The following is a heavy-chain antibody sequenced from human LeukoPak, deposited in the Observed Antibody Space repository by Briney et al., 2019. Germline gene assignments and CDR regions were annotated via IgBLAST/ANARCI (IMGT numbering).Heavy chain of an antibody. CDR1: RFTFDDYA. CDR3: AKAGRTYQPHEAFDI. V-gene: IGHV3-9*03. J-gene: IGHJ3*02. Sequence: GRSLRLSCAASRFTFDDYAVHWLRHSPGKGVEGVQRISWNSGSIGYADFVKGRCTISRDNAKNSLYLQMNSLRAEDMALYYCAKAGRTYQPHEAFDIWGQGTMVTVSS. D-gene: IGHD2-2*01. CDR2: ISWNSGSI.